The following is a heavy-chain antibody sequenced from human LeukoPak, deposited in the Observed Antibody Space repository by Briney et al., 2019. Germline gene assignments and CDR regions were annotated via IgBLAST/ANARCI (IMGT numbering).Heavy chain of an antibody. CDR2: INHSGST. Sequence: SETLSLTCAVYGGSFSGYYWSWIRQPPGKGLEWIGEINHSGSTNYNPSLKSRVTISVDTSKNQFSLKLSSVTAADTAVYYCAKGGLRGVIIGGFYWGQGTLVTVSS. V-gene: IGHV4-34*01. CDR1: GGSFSGYY. D-gene: IGHD3-10*01. J-gene: IGHJ4*02. CDR3: AKGGLRGVIIGGFY.